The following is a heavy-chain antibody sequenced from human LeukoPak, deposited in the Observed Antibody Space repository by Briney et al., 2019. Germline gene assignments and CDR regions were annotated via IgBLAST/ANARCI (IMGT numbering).Heavy chain of an antibody. CDR1: GGTFSSYA. Sequence: ASVKVSCKASGGTFSSYAISWVRQAPGQGLEWMGGIIPIFGTANYAQKFQGRVTITADESTSTAYMELSSLRSEDTAVYYCARDRHRYCSSTSCYNYYYYGMDVWGQGTTVTVSS. V-gene: IGHV1-69*13. CDR2: IIPIFGTA. D-gene: IGHD2-2*02. J-gene: IGHJ6*02. CDR3: ARDRHRYCSSTSCYNYYYYGMDV.